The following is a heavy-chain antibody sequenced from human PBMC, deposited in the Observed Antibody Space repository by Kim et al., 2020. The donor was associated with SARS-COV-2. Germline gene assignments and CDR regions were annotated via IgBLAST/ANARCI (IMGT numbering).Heavy chain of an antibody. CDR3: AKDRDDILTGLYYYYGMDV. J-gene: IGHJ6*02. CDR2: ISYDGSNK. D-gene: IGHD3-9*01. CDR1: GFTFSSYG. V-gene: IGHV3-30*18. Sequence: GGSLRLSCAASGFTFSSYGMHWVRQAPGKGLEWVAVISYDGSNKYYADSVKGRFTISRDNSKNTLYLQMNSLRAEDTAVYYCAKDRDDILTGLYYYYGMDVWGQGTTVTVSS.